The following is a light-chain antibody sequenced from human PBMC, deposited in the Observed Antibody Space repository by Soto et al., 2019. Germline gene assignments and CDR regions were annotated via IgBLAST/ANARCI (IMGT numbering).Light chain of an antibody. V-gene: IGKV3-15*01. J-gene: IGKJ5*01. CDR2: GAS. CDR3: QQHNQWPIT. CDR1: QTVGTY. Sequence: EIVLTQSPATLSVSPGDRASLSCSASQTVGTYLAWYQQKPGQAPRLLIYGASTRATGIPARFSGSGSGTEFTLTINSLQSEDSAVYSCQQHNQWPITFGQGTRLEIK.